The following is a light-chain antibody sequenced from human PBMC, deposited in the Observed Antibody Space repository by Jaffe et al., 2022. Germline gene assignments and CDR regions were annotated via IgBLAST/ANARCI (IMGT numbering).Light chain of an antibody. CDR1: QTVNSRY. V-gene: IGKV3-20*01. Sequence: EIVLTQSPGTLSLSPGERATLSCRASQTVNSRYLAWYQQKPGQAPRLLIYGASSRATGIPDRFSGSGSGTDFTLTISRLEPEDFAVYYCQQYGSSPLAFGQGTKVEIK. J-gene: IGKJ1*01. CDR3: QQYGSSPLA. CDR2: GAS.